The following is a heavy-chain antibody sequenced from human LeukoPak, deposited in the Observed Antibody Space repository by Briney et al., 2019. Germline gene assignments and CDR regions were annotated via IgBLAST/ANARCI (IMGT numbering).Heavy chain of an antibody. D-gene: IGHD3-22*01. CDR2: ISSSTTTI. CDR1: GFTFSGYS. J-gene: IGHJ3*02. CDR3: ATDREDYDSSGYYLSDAFDI. V-gene: IGHV3-48*01. Sequence: GGSLRLSCAVSGFTFSGYSMKWVRQAPGKGLEWVSYISSSTTTIYHADSVKGRFTVSRDNAKNSLYLQMDSLRVEDTAVYYCATDREDYDSSGYYLSDAFDIWGQGTMVTVPS.